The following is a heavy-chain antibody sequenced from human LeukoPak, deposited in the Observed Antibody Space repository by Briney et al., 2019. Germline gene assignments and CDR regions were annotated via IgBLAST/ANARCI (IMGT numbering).Heavy chain of an antibody. CDR2: ISYDGSNK. CDR1: GFTFSDCA. V-gene: IGHV3-30-3*01. CDR3: ARAGIAAAYLQH. Sequence: GRSLRLSCAASGFTFSDCAVHWVRQAPGKGLEWVALISYDGSNKYYADSVKGRFTISRDNAKNSLYLQMNSLRAEDRAVYYCARAGIAAAYLQHWGQGTLVTVSS. J-gene: IGHJ1*01. D-gene: IGHD6-13*01.